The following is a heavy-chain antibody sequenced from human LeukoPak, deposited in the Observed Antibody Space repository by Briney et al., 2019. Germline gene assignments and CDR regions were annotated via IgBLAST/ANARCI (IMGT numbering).Heavy chain of an antibody. D-gene: IGHD3-22*01. V-gene: IGHV1-2*06. CDR2: INPNSGGT. J-gene: IGHJ4*02. CDR3: ARVSYYYDRTLYGY. Sequence: GASVKVSCKASGYTFTGYYMHWVRQAPGQGLEWMGRINPNSGGTNYAQKFQGRVTMTRDTSISTAYMELSRLRSDDTAVYYCARVSYYYDRTLYGYSGQGALVTVSS. CDR1: GYTFTGYY.